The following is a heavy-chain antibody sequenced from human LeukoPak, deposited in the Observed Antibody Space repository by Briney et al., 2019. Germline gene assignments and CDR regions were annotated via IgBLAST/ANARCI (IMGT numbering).Heavy chain of an antibody. Sequence: GGSLRLSCAASGFTFDDYAMHWVRQAPGKGLEWVSGISWNSGSIGYADSVKGRFTISRDNAKNSLYLQMNSLRAEDTAVYYCARVYYGYSYGYGAFDIWGQGTMVTVSS. CDR3: ARVYYGYSYGYGAFDI. V-gene: IGHV3-9*01. CDR1: GFTFDDYA. CDR2: ISWNSGSI. J-gene: IGHJ3*02. D-gene: IGHD5-18*01.